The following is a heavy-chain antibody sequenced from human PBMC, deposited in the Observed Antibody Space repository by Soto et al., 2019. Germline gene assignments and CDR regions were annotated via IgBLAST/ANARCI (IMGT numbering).Heavy chain of an antibody. CDR1: GGSIRGYD. V-gene: IGHV4-59*01. CDR2: IYYSGST. Sequence: LEPLSLTRTVSGGSIRGYDWSWIRQNPGKGLEWIGYIYYSGSTNYNPSLKSRVTISVDTSKNQFSLKLSSVTAADTAVYYCARGYYYDSSGYWWFDPWGQGTLVTVSS. J-gene: IGHJ5*02. CDR3: ARGYYYDSSGYWWFDP. D-gene: IGHD3-22*01.